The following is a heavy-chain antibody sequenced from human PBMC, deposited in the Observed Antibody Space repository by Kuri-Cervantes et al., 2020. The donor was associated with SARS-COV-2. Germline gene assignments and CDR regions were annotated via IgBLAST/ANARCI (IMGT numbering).Heavy chain of an antibody. J-gene: IGHJ3*02. D-gene: IGHD1-26*01. Sequence: SCAASGFTFSSYAMHWVRQAPGKGLEWVAVISYDGSNKYYADSVKGRFTISRDNSKNTLYLQMNSLRAEDTAVYYCARDIVPVGATCDAFDIWGQGTMVTVSS. CDR3: ARDIVPVGATCDAFDI. CDR1: GFTFSSYA. CDR2: ISYDGSNK. V-gene: IGHV3-30-3*01.